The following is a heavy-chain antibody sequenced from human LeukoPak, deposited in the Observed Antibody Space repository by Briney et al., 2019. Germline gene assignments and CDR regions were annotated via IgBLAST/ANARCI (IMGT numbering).Heavy chain of an antibody. Sequence: SVKVSCKASGGTFSSYAISWVRQAPGQGLEWMGRIIPILGIANYAQKFQGRVTITADKSTSTAYMELSSLRSEDTAVYYCARDHLYSSSWYSNWFDPWGQGTLVTVSS. CDR2: IIPILGIA. V-gene: IGHV1-69*04. CDR1: GGTFSSYA. J-gene: IGHJ5*02. D-gene: IGHD6-13*01. CDR3: ARDHLYSSSWYSNWFDP.